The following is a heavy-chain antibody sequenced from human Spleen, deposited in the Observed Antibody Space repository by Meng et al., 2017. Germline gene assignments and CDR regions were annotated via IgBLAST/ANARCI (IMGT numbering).Heavy chain of an antibody. V-gene: IGHV1-2*06. J-gene: IGHJ4*02. CDR1: GYNFPDYY. Sequence: ASVKVSCKPSGYNFPDYYIHWVRRAPGQGLEWMGRINPKSGDTHYAQKFQARVTMTGDTSISTVYMELARLTSEDTAVYFCARKAGNCITITCYSLDYWGQGTLVTVSS. D-gene: IGHD2-15*01. CDR3: ARKAGNCITITCYSLDY. CDR2: INPKSGDT.